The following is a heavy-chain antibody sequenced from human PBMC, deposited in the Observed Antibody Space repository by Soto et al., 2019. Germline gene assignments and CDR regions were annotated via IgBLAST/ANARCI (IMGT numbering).Heavy chain of an antibody. Sequence: EVQLLESGGGLVQPGGSLRLSCAASGFTFSSYAMSWVRQAPGKGLDWVSEISGSGGTTYYADSVKGRFTMSRDKSKNTLYLQLNSLRAEDTAVYYCAKTLTIAAHDAFDIWGQGTMVTVSS. V-gene: IGHV3-23*01. J-gene: IGHJ3*02. CDR1: GFTFSSYA. CDR2: ISGSGGTT. CDR3: AKTLTIAAHDAFDI. D-gene: IGHD6-25*01.